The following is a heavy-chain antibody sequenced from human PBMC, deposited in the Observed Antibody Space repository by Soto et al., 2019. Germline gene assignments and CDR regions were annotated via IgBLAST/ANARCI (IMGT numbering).Heavy chain of an antibody. V-gene: IGHV3-23*01. Sequence: GSLRLSCEASGFTFSTYPMTWVRKAPGKGLEWVSGVSGSGSGTYYADSVKGRFTISRDNSKNTLYLQMNSLRAEDTALYYCAKAKTGGHSSGWFHYSYGMDVWGQGTPVTVS. CDR3: AKAKTGGHSSGWFHYSYGMDV. D-gene: IGHD6-19*01. J-gene: IGHJ6*02. CDR2: VSGSGSGT. CDR1: GFTFSTYP.